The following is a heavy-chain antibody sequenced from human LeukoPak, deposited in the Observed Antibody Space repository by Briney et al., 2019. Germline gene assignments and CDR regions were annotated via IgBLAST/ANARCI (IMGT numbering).Heavy chain of an antibody. CDR2: IKSKTDGGTT. J-gene: IGHJ4*02. CDR3: TTEYQLLGLPDY. Sequence: GGSLRLSCAASGFTFSNAWMSWVRQAPGKGLEWVGRIKSKTDGGTTDYAAPVKGRFTISRDDSKNTLYLQMNSLKTEDTAVYYCTTEYQLLGLPDYWGQGTLVTVSS. D-gene: IGHD2-2*01. CDR1: GFTFSNAW. V-gene: IGHV3-15*01.